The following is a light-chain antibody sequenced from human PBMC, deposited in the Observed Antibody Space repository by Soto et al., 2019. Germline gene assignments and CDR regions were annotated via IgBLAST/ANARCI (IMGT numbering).Light chain of an antibody. Sequence: EVVLTQSPATLSLAPGDSATLPCRASQSVSSYVAWYQQKPGQAPRLLIYDASNRATGIPARFSGSGSGTDFTLTSSSLEAEDCAVYYCQQRSIWPLTFGQGTRVEIK. V-gene: IGKV3-11*01. J-gene: IGKJ5*01. CDR2: DAS. CDR1: QSVSSY. CDR3: QQRSIWPLT.